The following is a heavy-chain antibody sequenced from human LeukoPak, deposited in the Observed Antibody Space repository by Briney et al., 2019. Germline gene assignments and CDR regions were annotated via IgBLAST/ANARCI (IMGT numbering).Heavy chain of an antibody. J-gene: IGHJ4*02. V-gene: IGHV3-23*01. D-gene: IGHD6-6*01. CDR1: GFTFSSYV. CDR3: AKGSAAARPYYFDY. CDR2: ISGNSAGT. Sequence: QAGGSLRLSCAASGFTFSSYVMSWVRQAPGKGLEWVSAISGNSAGTYYADSVKGRFTISRDNSKNTLYPQLNSLRAEDTAVYYCAKGSAAARPYYFDYWGQGTLVTVSS.